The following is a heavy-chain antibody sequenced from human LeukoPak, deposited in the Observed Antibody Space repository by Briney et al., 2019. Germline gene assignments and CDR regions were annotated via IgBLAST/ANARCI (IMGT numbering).Heavy chain of an antibody. V-gene: IGHV4-4*08. CDR3: GSGGGELLTHFDY. Sequence: PSETLSLTCSVSGGSVSSYYWSWVRQSPGKGLEWIGYIHKHGRNNFKPSLKSRINRFVDTSKNQVPLELRSGTAGDTAVFFLGSGGGELLTHFDYWGQGTLVTVSS. D-gene: IGHD1-26*01. J-gene: IGHJ4*02. CDR1: GGSVSSYY. CDR2: IHKHGRN.